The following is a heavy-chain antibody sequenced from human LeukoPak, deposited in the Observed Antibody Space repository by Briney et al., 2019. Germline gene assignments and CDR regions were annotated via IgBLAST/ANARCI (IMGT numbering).Heavy chain of an antibody. CDR1: AYIFGGYA. D-gene: IGHD6-19*01. J-gene: IGHJ4*02. Sequence: ASVNVSCKASAYIFGGYALHWVRQAPGQRLEWMGWINVDNGKTKSSQKFQDRVTISWDTSANSGYMEMSSLRFEDSAVYFCARYRPPTSSFDSWGQGTLVTVSS. CDR3: ARYRPPTSSFDS. CDR2: INVDNGKT. V-gene: IGHV1-3*01.